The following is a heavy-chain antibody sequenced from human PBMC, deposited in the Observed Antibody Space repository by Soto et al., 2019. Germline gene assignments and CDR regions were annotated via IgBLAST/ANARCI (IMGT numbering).Heavy chain of an antibody. Sequence: ESGGGVVQPGRSLRLSCAASGFTFSSYGMHWVRQAPGTGLEWVAVISYDGSNKYYADSVKGRFTISRDNSKNTLYLQMNSLRAEDTAVYYCAKGSTAMTYFDYWGQGTLVTVSS. J-gene: IGHJ4*02. CDR2: ISYDGSNK. V-gene: IGHV3-30*18. CDR3: AKGSTAMTYFDY. CDR1: GFTFSSYG. D-gene: IGHD5-18*01.